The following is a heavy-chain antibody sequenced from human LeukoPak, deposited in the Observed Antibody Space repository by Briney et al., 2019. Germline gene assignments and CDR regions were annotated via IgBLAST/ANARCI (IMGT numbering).Heavy chain of an antibody. Sequence: ASVKVSCKASGYSFTSYGISWVREAPGRGLEWVGYISAYDGETRYAQKFQGRVTLTTDTSTGTVYMEMRRLRSDDTAVYYCARGGKNYFDFWGQGTRVTVSS. J-gene: IGHJ4*02. D-gene: IGHD1-26*01. CDR1: GYSFTSYG. CDR2: ISAYDGET. V-gene: IGHV1-18*01. CDR3: ARGGKNYFDF.